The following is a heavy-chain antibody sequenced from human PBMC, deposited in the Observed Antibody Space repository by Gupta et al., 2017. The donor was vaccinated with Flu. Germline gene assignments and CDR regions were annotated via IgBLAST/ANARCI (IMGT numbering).Heavy chain of an antibody. CDR1: YA. V-gene: IGHV3-23*01. J-gene: IGHJ4*02. Sequence: YAMSWVRQAPGKGLEWVSYMSANGSSAIYADSVKGRFTICRDNSKNTVSLQMNSLRAEDTAVYYCTKDCGGGSCYPTPDFWGQGTLVTVSS. CDR3: TKDCGGGSCYPTPDF. CDR2: MSANGSSA. D-gene: IGHD2-15*01.